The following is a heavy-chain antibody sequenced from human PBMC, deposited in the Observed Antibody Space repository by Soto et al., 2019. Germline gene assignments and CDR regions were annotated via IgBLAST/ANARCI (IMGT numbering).Heavy chain of an antibody. V-gene: IGHV3-21*01. J-gene: IGHJ5*02. CDR3: AREGALKPFSS. CDR1: GFTFSTFD. CDR2: ISGSSIYI. Sequence: GGSLRLSCAGSGFTFSTFDIHWVRQAPGKGLEWVSHISGSSIYIHYADSVRGRFTISRDNAKNSVYLQMDSLRVEDTAVYYCAREGALKPFSSWGQGALVTVSS.